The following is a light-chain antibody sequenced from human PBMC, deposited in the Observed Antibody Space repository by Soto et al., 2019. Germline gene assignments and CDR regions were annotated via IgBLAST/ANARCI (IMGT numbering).Light chain of an antibody. CDR1: SSDVGGYNY. CDR3: CSYAGSPTYV. Sequence: QSALTQPRSVSGSPGQSVTISCTGTSSDVGGYNYVSWYQQHPGKAPKVMIYDVSERPSGVPDRFSGSTSGNTASLTISWLQADDEADYYCCSYAGSPTYVFGTGTKLTVL. J-gene: IGLJ1*01. CDR2: DVS. V-gene: IGLV2-11*01.